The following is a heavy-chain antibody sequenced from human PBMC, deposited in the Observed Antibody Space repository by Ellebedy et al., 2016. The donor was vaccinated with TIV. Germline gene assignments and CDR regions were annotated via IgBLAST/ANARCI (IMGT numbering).Heavy chain of an antibody. V-gene: IGHV1-2*02. CDR3: ARLSGPGPAAIEEPPYYYYGMDV. J-gene: IGHJ6*02. CDR2: INPNSGGT. CDR1: GYTFTGYY. Sequence: ASVKVSCKASGYTFTGYYMHWVRQAPGQGLEWMGWINPNSGGTNYAQKFQGRVTMTRDTSISTAYMELSRLRSDDTAVYYCARLSGPGPAAIEEPPYYYYGMDVWGQGTTVTVSS. D-gene: IGHD2-2*01.